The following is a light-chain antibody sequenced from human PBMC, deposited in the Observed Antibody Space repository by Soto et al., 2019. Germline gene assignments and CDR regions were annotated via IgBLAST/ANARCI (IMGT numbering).Light chain of an antibody. CDR3: AAWDDSLSAGV. J-gene: IGLJ3*02. V-gene: IGLV1-47*01. CDR2: RNN. CDR1: SSNIGSNY. Sequence: QSVLTQPPSASGTPGQRVTISCSGSSSNIGSNYVYWYQQLPGTAPNLLIYRNNQRPSAVPDRFSGAKSCSSAALAISGRRSEEEADYYCAAWDDSLSAGVFGGGTKLTVL.